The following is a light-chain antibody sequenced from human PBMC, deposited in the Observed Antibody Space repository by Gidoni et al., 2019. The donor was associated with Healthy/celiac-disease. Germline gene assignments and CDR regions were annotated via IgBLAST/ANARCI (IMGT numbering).Light chain of an antibody. V-gene: IGKV4-1*01. CDR2: WAS. CDR3: QQYYSPLALT. J-gene: IGKJ4*01. Sequence: DIVMTQSPDSLAVSLGERATINCKSSQSVLYSSNNKNYLAWYQQKPGQPPQLLIYWASTRESGVPDRFSGSGSGTDFTLTISSLQAEDVAVYYCQQYYSPLALTFGGGTKVEIK. CDR1: QSVLYSSNNKNY.